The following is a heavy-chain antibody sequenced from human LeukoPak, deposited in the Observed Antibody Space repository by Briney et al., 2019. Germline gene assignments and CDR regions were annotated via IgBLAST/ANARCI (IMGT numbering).Heavy chain of an antibody. J-gene: IGHJ4*02. CDR1: GFTFSSYA. CDR2: ISSSGRTI. Sequence: PGGSLRLSCAASGFTFSSYAMSWVRQAPGKGQEWVSYISSSGRTIYYADSVKDRLTISRDNAKNSLYLQMNSLRAEDTAVYYCARLKYSNHVDYWGQGTLVTVSS. CDR3: ARLKYSNHVDY. V-gene: IGHV3-48*03. D-gene: IGHD4-11*01.